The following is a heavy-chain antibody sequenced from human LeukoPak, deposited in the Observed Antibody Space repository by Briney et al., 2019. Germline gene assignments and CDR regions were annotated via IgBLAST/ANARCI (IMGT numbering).Heavy chain of an antibody. D-gene: IGHD3-10*01. J-gene: IGHJ5*02. Sequence: PSETLSLTCTVSGGSISSYYWSWIRQPPGKGLEWIGYIYYSGSTNYNPSLKSRLTMSVDTSKNQFSLKLSSVTAADTAVYYCARGLITMVRGVIELSNMVNWFDPWGQGTLVTVSS. CDR3: ARGLITMVRGVIELSNMVNWFDP. V-gene: IGHV4-59*12. CDR2: IYYSGST. CDR1: GGSISSYY.